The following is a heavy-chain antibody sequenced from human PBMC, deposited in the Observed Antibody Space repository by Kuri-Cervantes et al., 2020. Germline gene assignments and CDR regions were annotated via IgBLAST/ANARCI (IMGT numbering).Heavy chain of an antibody. CDR1: GFTFSSYG. CDR2: ISYDGSNK. CDR3: AKDRSSGFGEPDY. J-gene: IGHJ4*02. Sequence: GGSLRLSCAAPGFTFSSYGMHWVRQAPGKGLEWVAVISYDGSNKYYADSVKGRFTISRDNSKNTLYLQMNSLRAEDTAVYYCAKDRSSGFGEPDYWGQGTLVTVSS. D-gene: IGHD3-10*01. V-gene: IGHV3-30*18.